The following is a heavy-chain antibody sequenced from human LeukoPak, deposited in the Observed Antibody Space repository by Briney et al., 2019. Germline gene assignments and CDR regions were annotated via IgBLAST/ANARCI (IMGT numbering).Heavy chain of an antibody. CDR3: AKHQPTVRGTFAY. Sequence: GGSLRLSCAASGFTFSSYEMNWVRQAPGKGLEWVSYISSSGRTIYYADSVRGRFTISRDNAKNSLYLQMNSLRAEDTATYSSAKHQPTVRGTFAYWGQGNLVTVS. V-gene: IGHV3-48*03. D-gene: IGHD3-10*01. CDR1: GFTFSSYE. CDR2: ISSSGRTI. J-gene: IGHJ4*02.